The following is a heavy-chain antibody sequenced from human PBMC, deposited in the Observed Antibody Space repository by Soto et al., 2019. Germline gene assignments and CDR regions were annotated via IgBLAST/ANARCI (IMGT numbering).Heavy chain of an antibody. V-gene: IGHV3-23*01. D-gene: IGHD3-10*01. CDR3: VKDRMSYNSVWDPFDV. Sequence: EVRLLESGGGLVQPGGSLRLSCAASGFSFNTYAMSWVRQAPGKGLEWVSGIGGGGTDTNYADSVTGRFTISRDDSKSTLFLQMYSLRVEDTAVYYCVKDRMSYNSVWDPFDVWGQGTLVTVSS. J-gene: IGHJ3*01. CDR2: IGGGGTDT. CDR1: GFSFNTYA.